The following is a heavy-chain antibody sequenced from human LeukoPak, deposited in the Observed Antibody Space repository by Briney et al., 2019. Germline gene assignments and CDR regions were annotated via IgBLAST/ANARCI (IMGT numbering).Heavy chain of an antibody. CDR3: AKVVTMIVVATAFDY. D-gene: IGHD3-22*01. CDR2: ISGSGGST. CDR1: GFTFSSYA. J-gene: IGHJ4*02. V-gene: IGHV3-23*01. Sequence: GGSLRLSCAASGFTFSSYAMSWVRQAPGKGLEWVSAISGSGGSTYYADSVKGRFTISRDNSKNTLYLQMNSLRAEDTAVYYCAKVVTMIVVATAFDYWGQGTLVTVSS.